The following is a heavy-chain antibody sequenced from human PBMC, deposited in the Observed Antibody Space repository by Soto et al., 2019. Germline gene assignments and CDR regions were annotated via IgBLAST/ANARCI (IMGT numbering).Heavy chain of an antibody. V-gene: IGHV1-18*04. J-gene: IGHJ1*01. D-gene: IGHD6-13*01. CDR2: ISGYNGKT. CDR3: ARGGSSWSAEYYQH. Sequence: ASVKVSCKASGYTFSNYGVTWVRQAPGQGPEWMGWISGYNGKTEYAQKFQGRVTMTTDTSTSTAYMEVRSLRSDDTAVYYCARGGSSWSAEYYQHWGKGTLVTVSS. CDR1: GYTFSNYG.